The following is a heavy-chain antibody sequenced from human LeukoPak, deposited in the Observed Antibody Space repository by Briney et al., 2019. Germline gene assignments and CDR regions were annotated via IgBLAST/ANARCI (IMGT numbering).Heavy chain of an antibody. J-gene: IGHJ5*02. Sequence: GASVKVSCKASGGTFSSYAISWVRQAPGQGLEWMGGIIPIFGTANYAQKFQGRVTITTDESTSTAYMELSSLRSEDTAVYYCARDWSIAVAGTLFDPWGQGTLVTVSS. CDR3: ARDWSIAVAGTLFDP. CDR2: IIPIFGTA. V-gene: IGHV1-69*05. D-gene: IGHD6-19*01. CDR1: GGTFSSYA.